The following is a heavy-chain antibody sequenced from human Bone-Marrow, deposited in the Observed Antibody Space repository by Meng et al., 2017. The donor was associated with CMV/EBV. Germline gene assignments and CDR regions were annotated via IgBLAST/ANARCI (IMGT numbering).Heavy chain of an antibody. CDR3: ARQGPPRTVPPFGMDV. V-gene: IGHV1-69*10. Sequence: SVKVSCKASGGTFSSYATSWVRQAPGQGLEWMGGIIPILGIANYAQKFQGRVTITADKSTSTAYMELSSLRSEDTAVYYCARQGPPRTVPPFGMDVWGQGTTVTVSS. CDR2: IIPILGIA. CDR1: GGTFSSYA. D-gene: IGHD2-2*01. J-gene: IGHJ6*02.